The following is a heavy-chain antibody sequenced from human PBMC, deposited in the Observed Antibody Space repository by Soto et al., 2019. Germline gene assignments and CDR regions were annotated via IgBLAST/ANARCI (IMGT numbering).Heavy chain of an antibody. V-gene: IGHV3-30*18. CDR1: GFTFSNYG. CDR3: AKAPGVTMIVVSI. Sequence: GGSLRLSCAASGFTFSNYGMHWVRQAPGKGLEWVAVISYDGSNKYYADSVKGRFTISRDNSKNTLYLQMNSLRAEDTAVYYCAKAPGVTMIVVSIWGQGTTVTVSS. D-gene: IGHD3-22*01. J-gene: IGHJ6*02. CDR2: ISYDGSNK.